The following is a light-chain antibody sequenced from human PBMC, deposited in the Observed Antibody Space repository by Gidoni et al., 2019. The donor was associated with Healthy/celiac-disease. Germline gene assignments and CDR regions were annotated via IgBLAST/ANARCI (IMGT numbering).Light chain of an antibody. Sequence: DIVMTQSPLSLPVTPGEPASISCRSSQSLLHSNGYNYLDWYLQKPGQSPQLLIYLGSNRSSGVPDRFSGSGSGTDFTLKISRVEAEDVGVYYCMQALQTRFXGXTKVEIK. CDR1: QSLLHSNGYNY. CDR2: LGS. V-gene: IGKV2-28*01. J-gene: IGKJ4*01. CDR3: MQALQTR.